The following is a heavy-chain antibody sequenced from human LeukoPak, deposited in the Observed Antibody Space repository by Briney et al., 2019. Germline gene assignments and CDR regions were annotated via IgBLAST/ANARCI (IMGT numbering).Heavy chain of an antibody. D-gene: IGHD5-12*01. V-gene: IGHV4-34*01. CDR2: INHSGST. J-gene: IGHJ4*02. Sequence: SGALSLPCAVFGGYFSCYYWSWIRQPPGKGLEWIGEINHSGSTNYNPSLKSRVTISVDTSKNQFSLKLSSVTAADTAVYYCARRAGYSGYGRFDYWGEGALVTLSS. CDR3: ARRAGYSGYGRFDY. CDR1: GGYFSCYY.